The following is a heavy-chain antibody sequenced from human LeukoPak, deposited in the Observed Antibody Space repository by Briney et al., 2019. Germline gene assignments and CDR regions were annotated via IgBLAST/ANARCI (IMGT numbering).Heavy chain of an antibody. CDR2: IKQDGSEK. Sequence: GGSLRLSCAASGFTFSRYWMSWVRQAPGKGLEWVANIKQDGSEKYYVDSVKGRFTISRDNAKNSLYLQMNSLRAEDTAVYYCARMVDWLLTNDYWGQGTLVTVSS. J-gene: IGHJ4*02. V-gene: IGHV3-7*01. D-gene: IGHD3-9*01. CDR3: ARMVDWLLTNDY. CDR1: GFTFSRYW.